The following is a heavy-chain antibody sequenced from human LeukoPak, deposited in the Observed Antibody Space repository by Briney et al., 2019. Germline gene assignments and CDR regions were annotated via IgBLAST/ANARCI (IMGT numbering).Heavy chain of an antibody. CDR3: ARRGRRYGSGRLFDY. CDR1: GYTFTSYD. CDR2: MNPNSGNT. D-gene: IGHD3-10*01. Sequence: GASVKVSCKASGYTFTSYDINWVRQATGQGLEWMGWMNPNSGNTGYAQKFQGRVTMTRDTSTSTVYMELSSLRSEDTAVYYCARRGRRYGSGRLFDYWGQGTLVTVSS. V-gene: IGHV1-8*01. J-gene: IGHJ4*02.